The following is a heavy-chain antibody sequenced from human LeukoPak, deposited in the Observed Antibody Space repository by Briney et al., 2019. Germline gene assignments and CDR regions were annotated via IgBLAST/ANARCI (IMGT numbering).Heavy chain of an antibody. D-gene: IGHD3-10*01. CDR1: GFTFSSYA. Sequence: PGGSLRLSCAASGFTFSSYAMSWVRQAPGKGLEWVSAISGSGGSTYYTDPVKGRFTISRDNSKNTLYLQMNSLRAEDTAVYYCATTMALIDYWGQGTLVTVSS. CDR3: ATTMALIDY. J-gene: IGHJ4*02. CDR2: ISGSGGST. V-gene: IGHV3-23*01.